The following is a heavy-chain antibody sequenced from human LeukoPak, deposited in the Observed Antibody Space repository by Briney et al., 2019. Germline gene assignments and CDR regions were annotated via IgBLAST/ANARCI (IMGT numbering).Heavy chain of an antibody. V-gene: IGHV4-39*07. D-gene: IGHD3-10*01. CDR3: ARESPRIITMVRGVLQNDY. J-gene: IGHJ4*02. CDR1: GGSISSSSYY. CDR2: IYYSGST. Sequence: SETLSLTCTVSGGSISSSSYYWGWIRQPPGKGLEWIGSIYYSGSTYYNPSLKSRVTISVDTSKNQFSLKLSSVTAADTAVYCCARESPRIITMVRGVLQNDYWGQGTLVTVSS.